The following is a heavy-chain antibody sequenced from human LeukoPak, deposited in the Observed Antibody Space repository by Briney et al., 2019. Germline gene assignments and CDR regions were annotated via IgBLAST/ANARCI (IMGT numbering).Heavy chain of an antibody. CDR1: GFTFSSYA. D-gene: IGHD2-21*01. J-gene: IGHJ4*01. CDR2: IYSAGNT. V-gene: IGHV3-23*05. Sequence: GGSLRLSCAASGFTFSSYAMSWVRQAPGKGLEWVSAIYSAGNTHYADSVKGRFTISRDNSKNTLYLQMNSLRAEDTAVYYCASSYCGGTLCYDHYWGHGTLVTVSS. CDR3: ASSYCGGTLCYDHY.